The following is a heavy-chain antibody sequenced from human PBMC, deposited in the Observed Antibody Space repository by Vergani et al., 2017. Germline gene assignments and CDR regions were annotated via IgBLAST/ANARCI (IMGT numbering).Heavy chain of an antibody. CDR1: GYTFTNYY. V-gene: IGHV1-46*03. J-gene: IGHJ4*02. CDR3: ARPHGDILPPDPRRLDY. Sequence: QVLLVQSGAEVKKPGASGRVSCKTSGYTFTNYYIHWVRQAPGQGLEWMGIINPSGGSTTSAQQFQGRLTMTRDTSTSTVYMDLSNRRYEDTAVYYCARPHGDILPPDPRRLDYWGQGTLVTVSS. CDR2: INPSGGST.